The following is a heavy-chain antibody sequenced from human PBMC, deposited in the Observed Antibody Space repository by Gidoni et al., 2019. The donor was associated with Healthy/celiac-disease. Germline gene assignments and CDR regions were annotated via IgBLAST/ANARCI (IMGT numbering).Heavy chain of an antibody. CDR2: INSDGSST. CDR1: GFTFSSYW. J-gene: IGHJ4*02. Sequence: EVQLVESGGGLVQPGGSLRLSCAASGFTFSSYWMHWVRQAPGKGLVWVSRINSDGSSTSYADSVKGRFTISRDNAKNTLYLQMNSLRAEDTAVYYCARVPNCGGDCYVDYWGQGTLVTVSS. D-gene: IGHD2-21*02. V-gene: IGHV3-74*01. CDR3: ARVPNCGGDCYVDY.